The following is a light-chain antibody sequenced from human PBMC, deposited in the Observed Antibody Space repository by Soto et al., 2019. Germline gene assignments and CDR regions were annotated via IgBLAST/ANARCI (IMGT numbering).Light chain of an antibody. CDR1: QSVSSY. CDR3: QQYGRPPQT. CDR2: GTS. V-gene: IGKV3-20*01. J-gene: IGKJ1*01. Sequence: EIGLTQSPATLSLSPGERATLSCRASQSVSSYLAWYQHKPGQAPRLLIYGTSSRATDIPDRFTGSGSGTDFTLTISRLEPEDFAVYSCQQYGRPPQTFGQGTKVAIK.